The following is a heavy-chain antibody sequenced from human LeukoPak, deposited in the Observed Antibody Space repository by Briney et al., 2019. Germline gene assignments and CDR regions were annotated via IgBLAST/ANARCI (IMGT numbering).Heavy chain of an antibody. Sequence: GGSLSLLCGVSGFTFSSYWMSWVRQARGKGVEWVANIKQDGSEKYYVDSVKGGFTISRDNAKNSLYLQMNGLRAEDTAVYYCARRGYCSSTSCYSFDYWGQGTLVTVSS. D-gene: IGHD2-2*01. CDR1: GFTFSSYW. J-gene: IGHJ4*02. V-gene: IGHV3-7*01. CDR2: IKQDGSEK. CDR3: ARRGYCSSTSCYSFDY.